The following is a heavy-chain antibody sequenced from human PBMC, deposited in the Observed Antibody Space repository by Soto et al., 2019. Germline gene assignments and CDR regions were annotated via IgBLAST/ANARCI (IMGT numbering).Heavy chain of an antibody. CDR1: GFTFSNAW. J-gene: IGHJ4*02. Sequence: EVQLVEAGGGLVKPGGSLRLSCAASGFTFSNAWMSWVRQAPGKGREWVGRIKSTTDGGTTDYAAPVKGRFTISRDDSKNTLYLQMNSLKTEDTAVYYCTTYDYSNGNDYWGQGTLVTVSS. CDR2: IKSTTDGGTT. CDR3: TTYDYSNGNDY. V-gene: IGHV3-15*01. D-gene: IGHD4-4*01.